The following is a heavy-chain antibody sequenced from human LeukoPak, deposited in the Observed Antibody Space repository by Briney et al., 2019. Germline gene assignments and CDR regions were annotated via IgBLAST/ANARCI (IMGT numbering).Heavy chain of an antibody. CDR2: ISGSGGST. CDR3: ARDCSSTSCQDAFDI. D-gene: IGHD2-2*01. CDR1: GFTFSSYA. V-gene: IGHV3-23*01. J-gene: IGHJ3*02. Sequence: GGSLRLSCAASGFTFSSYAMSWVRQAPGKGLEWVSAISGSGGSTYYADSVKGRFTISRDNSKNTLYLQMNSLRAEDTAVYYCARDCSSTSCQDAFDIWGQGTMVTVSS.